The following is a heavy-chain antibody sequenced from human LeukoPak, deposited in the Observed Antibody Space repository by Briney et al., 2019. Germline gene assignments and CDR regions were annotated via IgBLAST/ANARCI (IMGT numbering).Heavy chain of an antibody. V-gene: IGHV3-23*01. D-gene: IGHD1-26*01. CDR3: AAESSGSREPYYFDY. CDR2: ISGGGGST. Sequence: GGSLRLSCAASGFTFSSYAMSWVRQAPGKGLEWVSAISGGGGSTYYADSVKGRFTISRDNSKNTLYLQMNSLRAEDTAVYYCAAESSGSREPYYFDYWGQGTLVTVSS. CDR1: GFTFSSYA. J-gene: IGHJ4*02.